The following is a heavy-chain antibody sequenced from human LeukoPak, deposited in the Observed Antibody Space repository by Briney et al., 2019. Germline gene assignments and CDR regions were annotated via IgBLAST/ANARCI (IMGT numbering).Heavy chain of an antibody. CDR1: GFTFSNYW. D-gene: IGHD3-16*01. CDR2: IKEDGSAQ. V-gene: IGHV3-7*01. Sequence: PGGSLRLSCEASGFTFSNYWMSWVRQAPGKGLEWVANIKEDGSAQYYVDSVRGRFIISRDNAKSSHFLHMNGLRDEDTAVYYCAEIECNDGVCNSWGYDYWGQGILVTVSS. J-gene: IGHJ4*02. CDR3: AEIECNDGVCNSWGYDY.